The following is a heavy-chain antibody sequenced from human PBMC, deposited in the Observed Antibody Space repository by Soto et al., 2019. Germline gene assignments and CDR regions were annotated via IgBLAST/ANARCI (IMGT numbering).Heavy chain of an antibody. Sequence: PSETLSLTCAVSGGSISSGGYSWSWIRQPPGKGLEWIGYIYHSGSTYYNPSLKSRVTISVDTSKNQFSLKLNSVTAADTAVYYCATFSGSYYKGDDYWGQGTLVTVSS. J-gene: IGHJ4*02. V-gene: IGHV4-30-2*01. D-gene: IGHD1-26*01. CDR3: ATFSGSYYKGDDY. CDR1: GGSISSGGYS. CDR2: IYHSGST.